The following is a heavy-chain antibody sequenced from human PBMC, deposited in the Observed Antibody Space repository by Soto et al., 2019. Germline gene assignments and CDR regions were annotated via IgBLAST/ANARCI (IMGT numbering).Heavy chain of an antibody. J-gene: IGHJ4*02. Sequence: QVHLQESGPDLVRPSETLSLTCSFTGGSISSDNWWSWVRQTPGMGLEWIGEIYHSGNTNYNPSLKSRVSMSADKSKNQFSLKVTSVTAADTALYYCARLSASSKLRGVVINWGQGTLVTVSS. V-gene: IGHV4-4*02. D-gene: IGHD3-10*01. CDR2: IYHSGNT. CDR1: GGSISSDNW. CDR3: ARLSASSKLRGVVIN.